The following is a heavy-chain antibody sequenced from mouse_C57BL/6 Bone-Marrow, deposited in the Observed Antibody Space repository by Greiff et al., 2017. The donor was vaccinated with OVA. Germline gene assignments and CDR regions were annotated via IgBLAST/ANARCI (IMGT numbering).Heavy chain of an antibody. D-gene: IGHD2-2*01. CDR2: IYPGDGDT. Sequence: ESGPELVKPGASVKISCKASGYAFSSSWMNWVKQRPGKGLEWIGRIYPGDGDTNYNGKFKGKATLTADKSSSTAYMQLSSLTSEDSAVYFCARGGYDPPFAYWGQGTLVTVSA. V-gene: IGHV1-82*01. J-gene: IGHJ3*01. CDR3: ARGGYDPPFAY. CDR1: GYAFSSSW.